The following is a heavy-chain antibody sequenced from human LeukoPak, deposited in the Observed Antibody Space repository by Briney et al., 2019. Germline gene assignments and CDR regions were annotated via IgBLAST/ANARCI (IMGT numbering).Heavy chain of an antibody. D-gene: IGHD4-17*01. J-gene: IGHJ4*02. V-gene: IGHV3-64*01. CDR3: ARGYGDFKYYFDY. CDR2: ISSHGGST. Sequence: GGSLRLSCAASGFTFSSYAMHWVRQAPGRGLEYVSAISSHGGSTYYANSVKGRFTISRDNSKNTLYLQMGSLRAEDMAVYYGARGYGDFKYYFDYWGQGTLVTVSS. CDR1: GFTFSSYA.